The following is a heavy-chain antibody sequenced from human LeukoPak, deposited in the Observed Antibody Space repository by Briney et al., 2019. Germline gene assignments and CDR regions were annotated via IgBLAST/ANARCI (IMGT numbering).Heavy chain of an antibody. CDR2: IYHSGST. V-gene: IGHV4-30-2*01. CDR1: GGSISSGGYS. J-gene: IGHJ4*02. Sequence: SETLSLTCAVSGGSISSGGYSWSWIRQPPGKGLEWIGYIYHSGSTYYNPSLKSRVTISVDRSKNQFSLKLSSVTAADTAVYYCARGDSSSWYFVDYWGQETLVTVSS. D-gene: IGHD6-13*01. CDR3: ARGDSSSWYFVDY.